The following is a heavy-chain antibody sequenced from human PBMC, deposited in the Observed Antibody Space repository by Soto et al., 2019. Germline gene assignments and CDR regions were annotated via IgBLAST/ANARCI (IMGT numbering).Heavy chain of an antibody. J-gene: IGHJ4*02. Sequence: QVQLVQSGAEEKKPGASVKVSCKASGYTFTGYAMHWVRQAPGQRLEWMGWINAGNGNTKYSQKSQGRATITSDTSASTAYMELSSLRSEDTAVYYCARAVAVPADFDYWGQGTLVTVSS. CDR1: GYTFTGYA. CDR2: INAGNGNT. D-gene: IGHD6-19*01. V-gene: IGHV1-3*05. CDR3: ARAVAVPADFDY.